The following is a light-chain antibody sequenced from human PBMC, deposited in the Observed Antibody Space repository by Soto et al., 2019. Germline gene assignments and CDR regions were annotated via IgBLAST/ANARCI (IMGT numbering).Light chain of an antibody. Sequence: QSVLTQPASVSGSPGQSIAISCTGVRTDVDGYDYVSWYQQHPGQAPQLIIYDVYNRPSGVSHRFSGSKSGDTASLTISGLQCGEEANNYGPPNTTSTHSCVFGPGPKVPLL. CDR2: DVY. J-gene: IGLJ1*01. V-gene: IGLV2-14*03. CDR1: RTDVDGYDY. CDR3: PPNTTSTHSCV.